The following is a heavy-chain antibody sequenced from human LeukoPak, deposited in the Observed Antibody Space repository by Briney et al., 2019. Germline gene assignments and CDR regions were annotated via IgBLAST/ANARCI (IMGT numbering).Heavy chain of an antibody. D-gene: IGHD2-21*02. V-gene: IGHV3-74*01. J-gene: IGHJ4*02. CDR2: IKTDGSST. CDR1: GFTFSSYW. CDR3: ARDGPAADCDLDY. Sequence: PGGSLRLSCAASGFTFSSYWMHWVRQVPGKKLMWVSQIKTDGSSTIYADSVEGRFTVSRDNAKNTLYLQIHSLRVEDTAIYYCARDGPAADCDLDYWGQGTLVTVSS.